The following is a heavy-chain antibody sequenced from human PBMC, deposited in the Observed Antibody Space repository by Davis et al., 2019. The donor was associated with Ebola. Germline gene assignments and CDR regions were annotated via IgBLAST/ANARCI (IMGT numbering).Heavy chain of an antibody. J-gene: IGHJ4*01. CDR2: ISGFNTNT. CDR3: ARAPNYDVLTGTSSYYFDY. CDR1: GYTFTSYG. D-gene: IGHD3-9*01. Sequence: ASVKVSCKSSGYTFTSYGLVWVRQAPGLGLEWMGWISGFNTNTNFAQKFQGRVTVSKDTSTNTAYMDLRSLTSDDPAIYYCARAPNYDVLTGTSSYYFDYWGHGTLVTVSS. V-gene: IGHV1-18*04.